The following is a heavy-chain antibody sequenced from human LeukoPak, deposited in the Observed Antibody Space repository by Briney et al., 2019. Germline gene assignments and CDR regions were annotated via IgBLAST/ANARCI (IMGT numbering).Heavy chain of an antibody. D-gene: IGHD2-15*01. J-gene: IGHJ4*02. Sequence: PSETLSLTCTVSGGSIRYYYWSWIRQSPGKGLEWIGYIYYKGSTNYNPSLKSRVTISVDMSKNQFSLKMSSVTAADTAVYYCARKGGLFDYWGQGRLVTVSS. CDR1: GGSIRYYY. CDR2: IYYKGST. V-gene: IGHV4-59*01. CDR3: ARKGGLFDY.